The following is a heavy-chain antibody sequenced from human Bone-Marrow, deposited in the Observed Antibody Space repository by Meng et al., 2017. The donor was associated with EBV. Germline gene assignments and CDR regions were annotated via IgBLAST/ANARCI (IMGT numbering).Heavy chain of an antibody. CDR3: AHYDGAYTN. V-gene: IGHV2-5*02. J-gene: IGHJ4*02. CDR2: IYWDDDK. D-gene: IGHD4/OR15-4a*01. CDR1: GFSLTTSGVG. Sequence: QVTLKESAPTLVNPTXALTLTCSFSGFSLTTSGVGVGWIRQPPGKALEWLAVIYWDDDKRFSPSLKRRLTIAKDTSKNQVVLTMTDMDPADTGTYYCAHYDGAYTNRGQGTLVTVSS.